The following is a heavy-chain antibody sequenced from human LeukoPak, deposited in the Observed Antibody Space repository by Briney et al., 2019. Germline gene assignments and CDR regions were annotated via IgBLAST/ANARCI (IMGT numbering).Heavy chain of an antibody. CDR1: GHTFTSYG. CDR3: AKPARTDYADY. J-gene: IGHJ4*02. CDR2: ISAYNGNT. D-gene: IGHD1-14*01. Sequence: ASVKVSCKASGHTFTSYGISWVRQAPGQGLEWMGWISAYNGNTNYAQKLQGRVTMTTDTPTSTAYMELRSLRAEDTAVYYCAKPARTDYADYWGQGTLVTVSS. V-gene: IGHV1-18*01.